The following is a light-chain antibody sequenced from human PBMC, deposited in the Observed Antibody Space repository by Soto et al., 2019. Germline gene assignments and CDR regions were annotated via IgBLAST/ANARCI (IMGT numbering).Light chain of an antibody. CDR3: QQRSVWPIT. V-gene: IGKV3-11*01. CDR2: DAS. Sequence: EIVLTQSPGTLSLSPGERATLSCRASQSVSSTFLAWSQQKPGQSPRLLIYDASHRATGVPARFSGSGSGTDFTLTISGLEPEDFAVYYCQQRSVWPITFGQGTRLEIK. CDR1: QSVSSTF. J-gene: IGKJ5*01.